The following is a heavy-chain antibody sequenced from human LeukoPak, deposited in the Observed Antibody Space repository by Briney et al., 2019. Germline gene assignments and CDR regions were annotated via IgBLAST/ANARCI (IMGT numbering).Heavy chain of an antibody. Sequence: SETLSLTCTVSGGSISSYYWSWFRQPPGKGLEWIGYVYYSGSANYNPSLKSRVTISVDTSKNQFSLKLSSVTAADTAVYYCARVTYTIAARYYYYMDVWGKGTTVTVSS. CDR2: VYYSGSA. CDR3: ARVTYTIAARYYYYMDV. D-gene: IGHD6-6*01. V-gene: IGHV4-59*01. CDR1: GGSISSYY. J-gene: IGHJ6*03.